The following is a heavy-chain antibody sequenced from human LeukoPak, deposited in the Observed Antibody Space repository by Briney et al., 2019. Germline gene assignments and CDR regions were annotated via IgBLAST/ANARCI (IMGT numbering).Heavy chain of an antibody. V-gene: IGHV1-2*06. D-gene: IGHD3-10*01. CDR1: GYSFTGYY. J-gene: IGHJ4*02. CDR3: ALLWFGELWTKDY. Sequence: ASVKVSCKASGYSFTGYYMHWVRQAPGQGLEWMGRINPKRGGTNYAQKFQGRVTLTRDTSISTAHMELSRLRSDDTAVYYCALLWFGELWTKDYWGQGTLVTVSS. CDR2: INPKRGGT.